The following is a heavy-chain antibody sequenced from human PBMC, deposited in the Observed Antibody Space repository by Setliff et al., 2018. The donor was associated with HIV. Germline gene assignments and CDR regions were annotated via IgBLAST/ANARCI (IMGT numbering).Heavy chain of an antibody. Sequence: SLTCTVSGGSISSGGYYWSWIRQPAGKGLEWIGRIYTSGSTKYNPSLKSRLTISVDTSKNQFSLKLRSVTAADTAAYYCAREIPYSFGYYFDYWGQGTLVTVSS. V-gene: IGHV4-61*02. CDR1: GGSISSGGYY. CDR2: IYTSGST. CDR3: AREIPYSFGYYFDY. D-gene: IGHD5-18*01. J-gene: IGHJ4*02.